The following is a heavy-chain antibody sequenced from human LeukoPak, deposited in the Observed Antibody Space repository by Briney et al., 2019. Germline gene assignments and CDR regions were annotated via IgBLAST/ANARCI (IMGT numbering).Heavy chain of an antibody. Sequence: PSETLSLTCAVYGGSFSGYYWSWIRQPPGKGLEWSGEINHSGSTNYNPSLKSRVTISVDTSKNQFSLKLSSVTAADTAVYYCARGLYGGSWLSVYYYYGMDVWGQGTTVTVSS. V-gene: IGHV4-34*01. CDR2: INHSGST. J-gene: IGHJ6*02. CDR1: GGSFSGYY. CDR3: ARGLYGGSWLSVYYYYGMDV. D-gene: IGHD2-15*01.